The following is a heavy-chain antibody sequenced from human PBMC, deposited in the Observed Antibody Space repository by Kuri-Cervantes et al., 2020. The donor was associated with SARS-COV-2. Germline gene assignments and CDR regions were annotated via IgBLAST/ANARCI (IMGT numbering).Heavy chain of an antibody. CDR3: ARDLVGALYYFDY. Sequence: GESLKISCAASGFTFSSYAMHWVRQAPGKGLEWVAVISYDGSNQYYADSVKGRFTISRDNSKNTLYLQMNSLRAEDAVVYYCARDLVGALYYFDYWGQGTLVTVSS. CDR1: GFTFSSYA. D-gene: IGHD1-26*01. CDR2: ISYDGSNQ. J-gene: IGHJ4*02. V-gene: IGHV3-30-3*01.